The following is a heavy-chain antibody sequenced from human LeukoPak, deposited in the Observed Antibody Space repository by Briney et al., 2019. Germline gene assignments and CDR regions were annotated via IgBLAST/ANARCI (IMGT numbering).Heavy chain of an antibody. CDR3: ARGGGP. Sequence: EASVKVSCKASGGTSSSYAISWVRQAPGQGLEWMGGIIPMFGTANYAQKFQGRVTITTDESTNTAHVELSSLRSEDTAVYYCARGGGPWGQGTLVTVSS. CDR1: GGTSSSYA. D-gene: IGHD3-16*01. V-gene: IGHV1-69*05. CDR2: IIPMFGTA. J-gene: IGHJ5*02.